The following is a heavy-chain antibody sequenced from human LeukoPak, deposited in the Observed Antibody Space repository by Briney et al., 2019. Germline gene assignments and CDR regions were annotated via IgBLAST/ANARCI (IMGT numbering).Heavy chain of an antibody. Sequence: GRSLRLSCAAFGFTFSSCAMHWVRQAPGKGLEWVSYISSSGSTIYYADSVKGRFTISRDNAKNSLYLQMNSLRAEDTAVYYCARDKARDDILTGSLFDYWGQGILVTVSS. CDR1: GFTFSSCA. D-gene: IGHD3-9*01. CDR2: ISSSGSTI. J-gene: IGHJ4*02. V-gene: IGHV3-48*04. CDR3: ARDKARDDILTGSLFDY.